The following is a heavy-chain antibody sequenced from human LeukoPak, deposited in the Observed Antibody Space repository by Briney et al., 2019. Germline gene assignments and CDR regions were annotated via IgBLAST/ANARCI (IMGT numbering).Heavy chain of an antibody. V-gene: IGHV3-23*01. J-gene: IGHJ4*02. CDR2: NSGSGGST. CDR1: GFTFSTYG. Sequence: GGSLRLSCAASGFTFSTYGMHWVRQAPGKGLEWVSANSGSGGSTYYADSVKGRFTISRDNSKNTLYLQMNSLRAEDTAVYYCAKGSNGYYDSSGYYLFDYWGQGTLVTVSS. CDR3: AKGSNGYYDSSGYYLFDY. D-gene: IGHD3-22*01.